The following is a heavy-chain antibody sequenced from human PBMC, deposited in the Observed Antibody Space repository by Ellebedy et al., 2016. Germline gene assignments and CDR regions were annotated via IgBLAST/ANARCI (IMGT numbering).Heavy chain of an antibody. CDR3: ARSEGIAAADTHFDY. J-gene: IGHJ4*02. D-gene: IGHD6-13*01. Sequence: ASVKVSCXASGYTFTSYYMHWVRQAPGQGLEWMGIINPSGGSTSYAQKFQGRVTMTRDTSTSTVYMELSSLRSEDTAVYYCARSEGIAAADTHFDYWGQGTLVTVSS. CDR2: INPSGGST. CDR1: GYTFTSYY. V-gene: IGHV1-46*01.